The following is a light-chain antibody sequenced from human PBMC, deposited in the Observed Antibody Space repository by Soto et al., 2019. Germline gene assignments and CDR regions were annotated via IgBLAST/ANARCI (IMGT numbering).Light chain of an antibody. Sequence: EVVLTQSPGTLSLSPGERATLSCRASQSVTNKYLAWYQQKPGQAPRLLIFGSSDRATGIPDRFSGSGSGTDFSLTISRLRPQPFAAYPCLQSGSTPPYTFGQGTKLEI. CDR3: LQSGSTPPYT. CDR2: GSS. J-gene: IGKJ2*01. V-gene: IGKV3-20*01. CDR1: QSVTNKY.